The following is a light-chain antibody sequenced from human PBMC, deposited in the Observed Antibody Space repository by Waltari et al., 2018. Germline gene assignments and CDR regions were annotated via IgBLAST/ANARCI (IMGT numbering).Light chain of an antibody. CDR1: SSDVGGYNY. CDR2: DVS. Sequence: QSALTQPASVSGSPGQSITISCTGTSSDVGGYNYVSWYQQYPGKAPKLLIYDVSKRPSGVSSRFSGSKSGNTAPLTISGLQAEDEAGYYCSSYTGSSTHYVFGTGTKVTVL. V-gene: IGLV2-14*01. J-gene: IGLJ1*01. CDR3: SSYTGSSTHYV.